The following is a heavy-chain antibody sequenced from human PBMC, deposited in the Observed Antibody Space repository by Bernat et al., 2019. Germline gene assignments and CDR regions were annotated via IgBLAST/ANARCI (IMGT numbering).Heavy chain of an antibody. CDR2: ISYDGSNK. CDR3: ARDRDSSDDDAFDI. J-gene: IGHJ3*02. V-gene: IGHV3-30-3*01. Sequence: QVQLVESGGGVVQPGRSLRLSWAASGLTFSSYAMQGVRQAPGKGLEWVAVISYDGSNKYYADSVKGRFPISSDNSKNTLYLQMNSLRAEDTAVYYCARDRDSSDDDAFDIWGQGAMVTVSS. D-gene: IGHD3/OR15-3a*01. CDR1: GLTFSSYA.